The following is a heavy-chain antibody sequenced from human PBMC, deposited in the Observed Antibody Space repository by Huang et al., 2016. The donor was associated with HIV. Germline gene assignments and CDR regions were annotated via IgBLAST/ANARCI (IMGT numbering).Heavy chain of an antibody. D-gene: IGHD6-13*01. CDR3: AREKADESRSWFSGWSYDS. V-gene: IGHV4-34*01. CDR2: RKHGGKT. CDR1: GGSFGGYY. Sequence: QVQLNQWGAGQLRASETLSLSCAVYGGSFGGYYWTWIRQSPWKGLEWVGERKHGGKTNNNPSLMSRVFISADSSKKQFFRTFTSVTVADTATYFCAREKADESRSWFSGWSYDSWGRGTLV. J-gene: IGHJ5*01.